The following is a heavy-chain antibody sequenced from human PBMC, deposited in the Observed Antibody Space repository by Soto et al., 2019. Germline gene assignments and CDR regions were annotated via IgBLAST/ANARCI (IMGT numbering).Heavy chain of an antibody. CDR1: GFTFSSYG. CDR2: IWYDGSNK. J-gene: IGHJ5*02. V-gene: IGHV3-33*01. CDR3: ARDPALSIAAAVPLDWFDP. D-gene: IGHD6-13*01. Sequence: QVQLVESGGGVVQPGRSLRLSCAASGFTFSSYGMHWVRQAPGKGLEWVAVIWYDGSNKYYADSVKGRFTISRDNSKNTLYRQMNSLTAEDTAVYYCARDPALSIAAAVPLDWFDPWGQGTLVTVSS.